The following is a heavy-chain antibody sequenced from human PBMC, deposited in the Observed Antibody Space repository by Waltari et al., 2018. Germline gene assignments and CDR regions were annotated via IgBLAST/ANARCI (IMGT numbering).Heavy chain of an antibody. CDR3: ARGSNEYQLLYSPLMSFSFDY. CDR1: GFTFSSYE. V-gene: IGHV3-48*03. J-gene: IGHJ4*02. D-gene: IGHD2-2*02. Sequence: EVQLVESGGGLVQPGGSLRLSCAASGFTFSSYEMNWVRQAPGKGLEWVSYISSSGSTIYYADSVKGRFTISRDNAKNSLYLQMNSLRAEDTAVYYCARGSNEYQLLYSPLMSFSFDYWGQGTLVTVSS. CDR2: ISSSGSTI.